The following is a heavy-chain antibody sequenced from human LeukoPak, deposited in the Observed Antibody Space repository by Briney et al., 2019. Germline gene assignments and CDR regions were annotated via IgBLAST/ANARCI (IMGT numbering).Heavy chain of an antibody. V-gene: IGHV3-23*01. D-gene: IGHD3-3*01. Sequence: GGSLRLSCAVSGFTFTSYAMNWVRQAPGKGLEWVSRISDGSDGKYYAESVKGGFTISRDNSKNTLYLQMNSLRAEDTAVYYCARASGLRSFTLISSVRGTLVTVSS. J-gene: IGHJ5*02. CDR3: ARASGLRSFTLIS. CDR1: GFTFTSYA. CDR2: ISDGSDGK.